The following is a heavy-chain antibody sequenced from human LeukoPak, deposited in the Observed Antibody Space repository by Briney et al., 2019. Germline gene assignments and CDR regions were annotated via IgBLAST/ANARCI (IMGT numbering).Heavy chain of an antibody. J-gene: IGHJ4*02. Sequence: ASVKVSCKASGYTFTSYAMHWVRQAPGQRLEWMGWINAGNGNTKYSQKFQGRVTITRDTSASTAYMELSSLRSEDTAVYYCARDVVTGTNYYFDYWGQGTLVTVSS. V-gene: IGHV1-3*01. CDR2: INAGNGNT. CDR1: GYTFTSYA. CDR3: ARDVVTGTNYYFDY. D-gene: IGHD1/OR15-1a*01.